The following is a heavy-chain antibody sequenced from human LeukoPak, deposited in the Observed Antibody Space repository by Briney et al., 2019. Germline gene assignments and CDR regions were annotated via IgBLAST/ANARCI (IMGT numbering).Heavy chain of an antibody. V-gene: IGHV3-20*04. CDR2: RNGGST. CDR1: GFTFDDYG. J-gene: IGHJ4*02. Sequence: GGSLRLSCAASGFTFDDYGMSWVRQAPGKGLEWVSGRNGGSTGYADSVKGRFTISRDNSKNTLYLQMNSLRAEDTAVYYCARDSRVFGSFDYWGQGTLVTVSS. CDR3: ARDSRVFGSFDY. D-gene: IGHD2-2*01.